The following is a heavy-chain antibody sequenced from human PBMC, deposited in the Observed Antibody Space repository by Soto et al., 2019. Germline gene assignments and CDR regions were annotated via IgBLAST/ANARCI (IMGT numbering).Heavy chain of an antibody. Sequence: QVQLQQWGAGLLKPSETLSLTCAVYGGAFSGYYWTWIRQPPGKGLEWIGEINDSGSTNYNPSLRSRVTISVDASKNQGSLKLNSVTAADTSVYYCARAISRDGWTDYWGQGILVIVSS. V-gene: IGHV4-34*01. CDR1: GGAFSGYY. CDR3: ARAISRDGWTDY. J-gene: IGHJ4*02. CDR2: INDSGST. D-gene: IGHD6-19*01.